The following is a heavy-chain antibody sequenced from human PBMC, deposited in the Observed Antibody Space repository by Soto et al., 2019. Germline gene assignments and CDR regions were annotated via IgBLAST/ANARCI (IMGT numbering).Heavy chain of an antibody. J-gene: IGHJ5*02. CDR2: IDSSGEK. CDR1: GLSITDSEMG. D-gene: IGHD6-19*01. V-gene: IGHV2-26*01. CDR3: ARRHLAVAVSPWFDP. Sequence: QVTLKESGPVLVKPTETLTLRCTVSGLSITDSEMGVSWFRQPPGQPLEWLAHIDSSGEKSYRTFLKRRPASSKDTSKSQIVLTMTNMDPADTATYYCARRHLAVAVSPWFDPWGQGIPVTVSS.